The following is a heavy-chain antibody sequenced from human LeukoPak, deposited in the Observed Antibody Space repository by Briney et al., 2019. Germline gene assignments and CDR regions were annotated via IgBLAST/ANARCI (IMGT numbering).Heavy chain of an antibody. D-gene: IGHD5-24*01. CDR2: IKEDGTET. Sequence: GGSLRLSCAASGFMFSSNWMSWVRLAPGKGLEWVANIKEDGTETYYVDSVKGRFTISRDNAKNSLYLQMNSLRVEGTAVYYCAKEGRSLQTYWGQGTLVTVSS. CDR1: GFMFSSNW. J-gene: IGHJ4*02. V-gene: IGHV3-7*03. CDR3: AKEGRSLQTY.